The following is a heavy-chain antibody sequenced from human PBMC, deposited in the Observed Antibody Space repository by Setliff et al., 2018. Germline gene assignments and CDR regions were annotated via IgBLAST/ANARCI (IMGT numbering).Heavy chain of an antibody. Sequence: ASVKVSCKTSGYTFTNYGINWVRQAPGQGXXXXXXXXXXXXXXQGRXXMTTDTPTSTAYMELRSLRTDDTAVYYCARGPPDFVVVPAAAKFDYWGQGTLVTVSS. CDR2: XXXXXXXX. J-gene: IGHJ4*02. D-gene: IGHD2-2*01. CDR1: GYTFTNYG. CDR3: ARGPPDFVVVPAAAKFDY. V-gene: IGHV1-18*01.